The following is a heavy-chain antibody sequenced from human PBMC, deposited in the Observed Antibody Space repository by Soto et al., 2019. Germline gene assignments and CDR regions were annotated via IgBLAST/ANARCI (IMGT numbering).Heavy chain of an antibody. CDR1: GFTFSSYA. Sequence: GGSLRLSCAASGFTFSSYAMHWVRQAPGKGLEWVAVISYDGSNKYYADSVKGRFTISRDNSKNTLYLQMNSLRAEDTAVYYCARGWGDTAMVTPLDYWGQGTLVTVS. V-gene: IGHV3-30-3*01. J-gene: IGHJ4*02. CDR2: ISYDGSNK. CDR3: ARGWGDTAMVTPLDY. D-gene: IGHD5-18*01.